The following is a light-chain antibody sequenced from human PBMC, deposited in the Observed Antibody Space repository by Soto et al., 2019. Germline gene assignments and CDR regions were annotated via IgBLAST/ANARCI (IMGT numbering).Light chain of an antibody. CDR1: LSVSSD. CDR2: DAS. Sequence: IVLTQSPATLSLSPGERATLSCRASLSVSSDLAWYQQKPGQAPRLLIYDASNRATGIPARFSGSGSGTDFTLTISSLEPEDFAVYYCHHRINWPPISFGQGTRLEFK. CDR3: HHRINWPPIS. J-gene: IGKJ5*01. V-gene: IGKV3-11*01.